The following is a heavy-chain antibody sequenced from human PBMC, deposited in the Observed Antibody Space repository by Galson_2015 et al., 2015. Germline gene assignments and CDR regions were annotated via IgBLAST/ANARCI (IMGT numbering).Heavy chain of an antibody. CDR2: IYPGDSDT. CDR1: GYSFTSYW. D-gene: IGHD4-11*01. Sequence: HCGAAVKTPGESLTLFCRGCGYSFTSYWIGWVRQMPGKGLEWMGNIYPGDSDTRDSPSSQGQVTITPDKSISTASLEWTNLNAWDAAKYYRARRARRDSNPPDPWFDPWGRGTLVTVSS. V-gene: IGHV5-51*01. J-gene: IGHJ5*02. CDR3: ARRARRDSNPPDPWFDP.